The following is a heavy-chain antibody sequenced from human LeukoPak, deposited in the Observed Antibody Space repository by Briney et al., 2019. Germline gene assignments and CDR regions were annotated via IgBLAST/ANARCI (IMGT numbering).Heavy chain of an antibody. CDR1: GGSFSGYY. V-gene: IGHV4-34*01. Sequence: SETLSLTCAVYGGSFSGYYWSWIRQPPGKGLEWIGEVNHSGSTNYNPSLKSRVTMSVDTSKNQFSLNLTSVTAADTAVYYCARSIEAAGRAFDIWGQGTKVSVSS. CDR2: VNHSGST. D-gene: IGHD6-13*01. CDR3: ARSIEAAGRAFDI. J-gene: IGHJ3*02.